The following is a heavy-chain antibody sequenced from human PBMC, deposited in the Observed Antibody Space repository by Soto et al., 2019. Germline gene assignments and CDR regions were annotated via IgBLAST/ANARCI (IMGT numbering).Heavy chain of an antibody. CDR1: GFTFSSYS. CDR2: ISSSSSTI. Sequence: EVQLVESGGGLVQPGGSLRLSCAASGFTFSSYSMNWVRQAPGKGLEWVSYISSSSSTIYYADSVKGRFTISRDNAKNSLYLQMNSLRDEDTAVYYCVTTVPPKYYYYYGMDVWGQGTTVTVSS. D-gene: IGHD4-17*01. V-gene: IGHV3-48*02. J-gene: IGHJ6*02. CDR3: VTTVPPKYYYYYGMDV.